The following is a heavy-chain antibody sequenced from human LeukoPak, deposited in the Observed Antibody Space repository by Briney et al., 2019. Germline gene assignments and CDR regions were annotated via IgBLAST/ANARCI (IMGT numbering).Heavy chain of an antibody. CDR3: AREGGLLWFGELMPFDY. D-gene: IGHD3-10*01. V-gene: IGHV1-2*02. CDR1: GYTFTGYY. CDR2: INPDNGGT. J-gene: IGHJ4*02. Sequence: ASVKVSCKASGYTFTGYYMHWVRQAPGQGLEWMGWINPDNGGTNYAQKFQGRVTMTRDTSTSTVYMELSSLRFEDTAVYYCAREGGLLWFGELMPFDYWGQGTLVTVSS.